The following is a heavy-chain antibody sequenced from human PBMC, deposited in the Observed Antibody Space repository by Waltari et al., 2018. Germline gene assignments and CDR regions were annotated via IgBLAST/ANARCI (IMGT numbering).Heavy chain of an antibody. CDR1: GGSFSGYY. CDR2: INHSVST. Sequence: QVQLQQWGAGLLKPSETLSLTCAVYGGSFSGYYWSWIRQPPGKGLEWIGEINHSVSTNYNPSLKSRVTISVDTSKNQFSLKLSSVTAADTAVYYCARGPGIAAFWFDPWGQGTLVTVSS. J-gene: IGHJ5*02. CDR3: ARGPGIAAFWFDP. V-gene: IGHV4-34*01. D-gene: IGHD6-25*01.